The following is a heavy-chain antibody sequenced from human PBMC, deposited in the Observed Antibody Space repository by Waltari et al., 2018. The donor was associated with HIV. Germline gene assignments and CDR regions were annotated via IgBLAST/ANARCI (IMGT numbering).Heavy chain of an antibody. CDR3: ARDPDYDSSGYASDI. J-gene: IGHJ3*02. Sequence: QVQLQESGPGLVKPSETLSLTCSVSGATITTYYWSWIRQPPGKGLEWIGYMYFRGITKYSPSLASRVTISVDTSKNKFSLKLSSVTAADTAVYYCARDPDYDSSGYASDIWGQGTMVTVSS. CDR2: MYFRGIT. V-gene: IGHV4-59*01. D-gene: IGHD3-22*01. CDR1: GATITTYY.